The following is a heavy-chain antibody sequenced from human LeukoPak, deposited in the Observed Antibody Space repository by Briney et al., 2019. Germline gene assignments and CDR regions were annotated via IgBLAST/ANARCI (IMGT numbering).Heavy chain of an antibody. J-gene: IGHJ4*02. D-gene: IGHD3-10*01. Sequence: SETLSLTCTVSGGSISSYYWSWIRQPAGKGREGIGRIYTSGSTNYNPSLKSRVTMSVDTSKNQFSLKLSSVTAADTAVYYCARGKGRWFGRYFDYWGQGTLVTVSS. CDR2: IYTSGST. CDR3: ARGKGRWFGRYFDY. CDR1: GGSISSYY. V-gene: IGHV4-4*07.